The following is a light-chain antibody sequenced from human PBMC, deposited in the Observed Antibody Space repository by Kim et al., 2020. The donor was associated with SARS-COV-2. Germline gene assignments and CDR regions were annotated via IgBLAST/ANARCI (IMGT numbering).Light chain of an antibody. CDR2: EAT. Sequence: QSALTQPASVSGSPGQSITISCTGTSSDVGTSNFVSWYQQHPGKAPKLMIYEATKRPSGVSDRFSASKSGNTASLTISGLQAEDEADYYCCSSVGDSGYVFGSGTKVTVL. V-gene: IGLV2-23*01. CDR3: CSSVGDSGYV. J-gene: IGLJ1*01. CDR1: SSDVGTSNF.